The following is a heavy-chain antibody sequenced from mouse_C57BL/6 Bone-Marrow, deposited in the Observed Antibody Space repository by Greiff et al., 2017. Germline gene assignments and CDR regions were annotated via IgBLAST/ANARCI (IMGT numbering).Heavy chain of an antibody. V-gene: IGHV1-64*01. CDR1: GYTFTSYW. J-gene: IGHJ3*01. CDR3: ARDYGSSSWFAY. D-gene: IGHD1-1*01. Sequence: QVQLQQPGAELVKPGASVKLSCKASGYTFTSYWMPWVKQSPGQGLEWIGMIHPNSGSTNYNEKFKSKATLSVAKSSSTAYMQLSSLTSEDSAVYYCARDYGSSSWFAYWGQGTLVTVSA. CDR2: IHPNSGST.